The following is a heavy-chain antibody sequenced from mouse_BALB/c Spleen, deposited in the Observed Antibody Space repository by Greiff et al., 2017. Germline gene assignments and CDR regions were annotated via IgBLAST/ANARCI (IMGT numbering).Heavy chain of an antibody. CDR2: IYPGDGDT. V-gene: IGHV1-80*01. Sequence: VQLQQSGAELVRPGSSVKISCKASGYAFSSYWMNWVKQRPGQGLEWIGQIYPGDGDTNYNGKFKGKATLTADKSSSTAYMQLSSLTSEDSAVYFCARYGNYVNWYFDVWGAGTTVTVSS. CDR3: ARYGNYVNWYFDV. D-gene: IGHD2-1*01. J-gene: IGHJ1*01. CDR1: GYAFSSYW.